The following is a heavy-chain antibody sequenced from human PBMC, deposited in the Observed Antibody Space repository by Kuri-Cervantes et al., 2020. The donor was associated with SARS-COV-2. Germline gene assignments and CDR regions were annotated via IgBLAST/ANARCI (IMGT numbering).Heavy chain of an antibody. CDR3: ARQAVTTALDY. J-gene: IGHJ4*02. V-gene: IGHV4-34*01. CDR1: GGSFSGYY. D-gene: IGHD4-17*01. Sequence: GSLRLSCAVYGGSFSGYYWSWIRQPPGKGLEWIGEINHTGSTNYNPSLKSRVTISVDTSKNQFSLKLSSVTAADTAVYYCARQAVTTALDYWGQGTLVTVSS. CDR2: INHTGST.